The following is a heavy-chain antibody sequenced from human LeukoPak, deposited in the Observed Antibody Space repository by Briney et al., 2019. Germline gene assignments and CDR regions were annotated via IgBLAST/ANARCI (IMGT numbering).Heavy chain of an antibody. J-gene: IGHJ4*02. Sequence: PGGSLRLSCAAFGFTFSDCYMSWIRQAPGKGLEWVSYISGSGNTIYYADSVKGRFTISRDNAKNSVYLHMNRLRGDDTAVYYCATDVGQLWSPDNWGQGTLVTVSS. CDR2: ISGSGNTI. CDR3: ATDVGQLWSPDN. CDR1: GFTFSDCY. D-gene: IGHD3-16*01. V-gene: IGHV3-11*01.